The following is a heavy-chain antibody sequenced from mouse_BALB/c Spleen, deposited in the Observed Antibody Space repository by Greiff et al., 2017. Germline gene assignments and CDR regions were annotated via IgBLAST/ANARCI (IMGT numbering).Heavy chain of an antibody. Sequence: EVKLQESGPGLVKPSQSLSLTCTVTGYSITSDYAWNWIRQFPGNKLEWMGYISYSGSTSYNPSLKSRVSITRDTSKNQFFLQLNSVTTEDTATYYCATNYYGSADYFDYWGQGTTLTVSS. CDR2: ISYSGST. J-gene: IGHJ2*01. CDR1: GYSITSDYA. V-gene: IGHV3-2*02. CDR3: ATNYYGSADYFDY. D-gene: IGHD1-1*01.